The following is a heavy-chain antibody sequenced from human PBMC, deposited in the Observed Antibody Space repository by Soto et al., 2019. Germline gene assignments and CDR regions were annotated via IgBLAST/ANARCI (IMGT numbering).Heavy chain of an antibody. CDR2: IYYSGST. CDR3: ARECGDYPLGWFDP. V-gene: IGHV4-30-4*01. Sequence: SETLSLTCTVSGGSISSGDYYWSWIRQPPGKGLEWIGYIYYSGSTYYNPSLKSRVTISVDTSKNQFSLKLSSVTAADTAVYYCARECGDYPLGWFDPWGQGTLVTVSS. CDR1: GGSISSGDYY. D-gene: IGHD4-17*01. J-gene: IGHJ5*02.